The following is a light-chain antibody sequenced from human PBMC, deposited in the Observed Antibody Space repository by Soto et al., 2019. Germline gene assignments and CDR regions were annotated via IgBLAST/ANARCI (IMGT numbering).Light chain of an antibody. V-gene: IGKV3-20*01. J-gene: IGKJ1*01. CDR3: QRYDSLRT. Sequence: EIVLTQSPGTLSLSPGERVTLSCRASQSVSSSYLAWYQQKPGQAPRLLIYGAGSRATGIPDRFSGSGSGTDFTLTISRLEPEDFAMYYCQRYDSLRTFGQGTKVEI. CDR1: QSVSSSY. CDR2: GAG.